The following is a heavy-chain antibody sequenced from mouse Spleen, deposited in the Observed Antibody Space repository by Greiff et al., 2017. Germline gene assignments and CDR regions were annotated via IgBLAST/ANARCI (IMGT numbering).Heavy chain of an antibody. Sequence: DVQLQESGGGLVKPGGSLKLSCAASGFTFSDYGMHWVRQAPEKGLEWVAYISSGSSTIYYADTVKGRFTISRDNAKNTLFLQMTSLRSEDTAMYYCARHGNYGGFFAYWGQGTLVTVSA. J-gene: IGHJ3*01. CDR1: GFTFSDYG. CDR3: ARHGNYGGFFAY. V-gene: IGHV5-17*01. D-gene: IGHD2-1*01. CDR2: ISSGSSTI.